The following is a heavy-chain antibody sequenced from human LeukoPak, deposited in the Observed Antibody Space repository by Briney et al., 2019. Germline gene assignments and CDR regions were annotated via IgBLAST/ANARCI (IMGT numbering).Heavy chain of an antibody. Sequence: SGPTLVKPTQTLTLTCIFSGFSLNINGVAVGWIRQPPGKALEWLALIYWDDDKRYSPSLENRLTITKDTSKNQVVLTMTSMDPVDTATYYCAHRRSKLGDAWFAPWGQGTLVTVSS. J-gene: IGHJ5*02. CDR2: IYWDDDK. CDR1: GFSLNINGVA. CDR3: AHRRSKLGDAWFAP. V-gene: IGHV2-5*02. D-gene: IGHD3-3*01.